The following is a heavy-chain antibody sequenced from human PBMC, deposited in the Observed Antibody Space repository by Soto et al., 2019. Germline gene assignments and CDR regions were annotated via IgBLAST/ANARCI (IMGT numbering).Heavy chain of an antibody. V-gene: IGHV3-23*01. CDR3: AKDYDFWSGLFDY. Sequence: GESLKISCAASGFTFSSYAMSWVRQAPGKGLEWVSAISGSGGSTYYADSVKGRFTISRDNSKNTLYLQMNSLRAEDTAVYYCAKDYDFWSGLFDYWGQGTLVTVSS. CDR2: ISGSGGST. CDR1: GFTFSSYA. D-gene: IGHD3-3*01. J-gene: IGHJ4*02.